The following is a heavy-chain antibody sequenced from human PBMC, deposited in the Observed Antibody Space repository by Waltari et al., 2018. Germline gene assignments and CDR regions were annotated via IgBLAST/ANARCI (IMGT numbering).Heavy chain of an antibody. J-gene: IGHJ3*02. Sequence: EVQLVESGGGLVKPGGSLRLSCAASGFTFSSYSMNWVRQAPGKGLEWVSSISSSSSYIYYADSVKGRFTISRDNAKNSRYLQRNSLRAEDTAVYYCARDGEYCSSTSCYMGVDAFDIWGQGTMVTVSS. V-gene: IGHV3-21*01. CDR2: ISSSSSYI. CDR3: ARDGEYCSSTSCYMGVDAFDI. CDR1: GFTFSSYS. D-gene: IGHD2-2*02.